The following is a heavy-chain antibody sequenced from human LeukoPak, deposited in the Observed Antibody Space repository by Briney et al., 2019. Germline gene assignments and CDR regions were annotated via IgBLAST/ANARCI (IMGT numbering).Heavy chain of an antibody. CDR1: GYTFTSYD. V-gene: IGHV1-8*01. D-gene: IGHD3-10*01. Sequence: ASVKVSCKASGYTFTSYDINWVRQATGQGLEWMGWMNPNSGNTGYAQKFQGRVTMTRNTSISTAYMELSSLRSDDTAVYYCARPDSGSYPKGWFDPWGQGTLVTVSS. CDR2: MNPNSGNT. J-gene: IGHJ5*02. CDR3: ARPDSGSYPKGWFDP.